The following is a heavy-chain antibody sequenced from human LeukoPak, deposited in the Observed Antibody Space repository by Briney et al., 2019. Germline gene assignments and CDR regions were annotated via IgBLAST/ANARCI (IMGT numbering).Heavy chain of an antibody. Sequence: GGSLRLSCAASGFTFSSYWMSWVRQAPGKGLEWVANIKQDGSEKYYVDSVKGRFTISRDNAKNSLYLQMNSLRAEDTAVYYCARVGSIAAAGTPDYWGQGTLVTVSS. CDR1: GFTFSSYW. D-gene: IGHD6-13*01. V-gene: IGHV3-7*04. CDR2: IKQDGSEK. J-gene: IGHJ4*02. CDR3: ARVGSIAAAGTPDY.